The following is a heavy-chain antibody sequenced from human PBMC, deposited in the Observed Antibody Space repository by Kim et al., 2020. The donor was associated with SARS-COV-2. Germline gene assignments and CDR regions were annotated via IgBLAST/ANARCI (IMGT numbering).Heavy chain of an antibody. CDR1: GGSISSYY. J-gene: IGHJ4*02. V-gene: IGHV4-59*08. D-gene: IGHD3-22*01. CDR3: ARGSGYYFY. CDR2: INYSGST. Sequence: SETLSLTCTVSGGSISSYYWSWIRQPPGKGLEWIGYINYSGSTNHNPSLNSRVTISVDTSKNQFSLKLSSVTAADTAVYYCARGSGYYFYWGQGTLVTVSS.